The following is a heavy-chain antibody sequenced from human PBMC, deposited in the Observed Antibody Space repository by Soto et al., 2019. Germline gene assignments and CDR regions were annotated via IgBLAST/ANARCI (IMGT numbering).Heavy chain of an antibody. J-gene: IGHJ5*02. CDR1: GYTFTSYG. D-gene: IGHD2-2*02. Sequence: QVQLVQSGAEVKKPGASVKVSCKASGYTFTSYGISWVRQAPGQGLEWMGWISAYNGNTNYAQKLQGRVTMTTDTSTSNAYMELRSLRSDDMAVHYCAGDGGVLPAAILGWFGPWGQGTLVTVSS. CDR3: AGDGGVLPAAILGWFGP. CDR2: ISAYNGNT. V-gene: IGHV1-18*03.